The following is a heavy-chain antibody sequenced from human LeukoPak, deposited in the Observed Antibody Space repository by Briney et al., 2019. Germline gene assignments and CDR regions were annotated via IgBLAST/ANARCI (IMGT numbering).Heavy chain of an antibody. CDR2: ISSTSSYT. J-gene: IGHJ4*02. D-gene: IGHD6-13*01. CDR3: AKATNTATGTPTLAIDY. CDR1: GFIFSDYY. V-gene: IGHV3-11*05. Sequence: GGSLRLSCAASGFIFSDYYMSWIRQAPGKGLEWVSYISSTSSYTAYADSVKGRFTISRDHAKNSLYLQMNSLRAEDTAVYFCAKATNTATGTPTLAIDYWGQGTLVTVSS.